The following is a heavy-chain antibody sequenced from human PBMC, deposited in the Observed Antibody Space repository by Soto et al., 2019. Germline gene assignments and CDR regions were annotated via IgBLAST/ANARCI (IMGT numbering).Heavy chain of an antibody. CDR1: GGSFSGYY. CDR3: ASLGKEMATIPHYYYYYYGMDV. CDR2: INHSGST. D-gene: IGHD5-12*01. V-gene: IGHV4-34*01. J-gene: IGHJ6*02. Sequence: PSETLSLTCAVYGGSFSGYYWSWIRQPPGKGLEWIGEINHSGSTNYNPSLKSRVTISVDTSKNQFSLKLSSVTAADTAVYYCASLGKEMATIPHYYYYYYGMDVWGQGTTVTVSS.